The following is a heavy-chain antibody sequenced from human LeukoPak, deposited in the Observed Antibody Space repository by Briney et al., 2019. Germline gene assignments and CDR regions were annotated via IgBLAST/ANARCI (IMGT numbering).Heavy chain of an antibody. CDR3: VKEGGAAAGWAEY. CDR2: ISDSGGKT. Sequence: GGSLRHSCGAWGFTFSSYGMSGVRQAPGKGGEGLSAISDSGGKTYYQNSVKGRFTISRDSSKNALYLQMHSLRAEDTAIYFCVKEGGAAAGWAEYWGQGTLVTVSS. CDR1: GFTFSSYG. V-gene: IGHV3-23*01. J-gene: IGHJ4*02. D-gene: IGHD6-13*01.